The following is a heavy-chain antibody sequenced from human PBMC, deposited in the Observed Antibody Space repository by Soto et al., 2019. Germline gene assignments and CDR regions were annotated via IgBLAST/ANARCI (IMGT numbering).Heavy chain of an antibody. V-gene: IGHV3-30*18. CDR3: AKSRVAYCGGDCYSEIDY. Sequence: QVQLVESGGGVVQPGRSLRLSCAASGFTFSSYGMHWVRQAPGKGLERVAVISYDGSNKYYADSVQGRFTICRDNSKNTLYLQMNSLRAEDTAVYYCAKSRVAYCGGDCYSEIDYWGQGTLVTVSS. CDR2: ISYDGSNK. J-gene: IGHJ4*02. D-gene: IGHD2-21*02. CDR1: GFTFSSYG.